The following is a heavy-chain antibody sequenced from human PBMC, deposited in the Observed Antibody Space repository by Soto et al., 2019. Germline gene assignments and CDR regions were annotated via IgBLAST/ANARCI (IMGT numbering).Heavy chain of an antibody. J-gene: IGHJ6*02. CDR3: ARGLDCSGTSCYTRVYYGMDV. V-gene: IGHV1-2*02. CDR1: GYTFTDYH. Sequence: QVQLVQSGAEVKKPGASMKVSCKASGYTFTDYHIHWVRQAPGQGPGWMGWINPNSGDTKYIKKFQGRLTMTRDTPISTAYMELSGLKSDDTALYYCARGLDCSGTSCYTRVYYGMDVWGQGTTVTVSS. CDR2: INPNSGDT. D-gene: IGHD2-2*02.